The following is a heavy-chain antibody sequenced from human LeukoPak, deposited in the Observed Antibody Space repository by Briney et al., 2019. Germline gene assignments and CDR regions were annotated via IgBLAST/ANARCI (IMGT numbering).Heavy chain of an antibody. V-gene: IGHV4-34*01. D-gene: IGHD3-10*01. CDR2: INHSGST. CDR1: GGSFSGYY. CDR3: ARRGTMVRGVYRGFDY. J-gene: IGHJ4*02. Sequence: TSETLSLTCAVYGGSFSGYYWSWIRQPPGKGLEWIGEINHSGSTNYNPSLKSRVTISVDTSKNQFSLKLSSVTAADTAVYYCARRGTMVRGVYRGFDYWGQGTLVTVSS.